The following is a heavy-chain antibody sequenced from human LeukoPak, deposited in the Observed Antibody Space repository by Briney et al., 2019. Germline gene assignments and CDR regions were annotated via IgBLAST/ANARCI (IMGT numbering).Heavy chain of an antibody. D-gene: IGHD6-13*01. CDR2: IYYSGST. V-gene: IGHV4-59*01. J-gene: IGHJ4*02. Sequence: SETLSLTCTVSGGSISSYYWSWIRQPPGKGLEWIGYIYYSGSTNYNPSLKSRVTISVDTSKNQFSLKLSSVTAADTAVYYCASSLGEQQLVPDYWGQGTLVTVSS. CDR3: ASSLGEQQLVPDY. CDR1: GGSISSYY.